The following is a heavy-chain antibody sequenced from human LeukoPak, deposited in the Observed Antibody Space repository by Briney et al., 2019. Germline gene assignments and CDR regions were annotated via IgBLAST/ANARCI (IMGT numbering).Heavy chain of an antibody. Sequence: SETLSLTCTVSGGSISSYYWSWIRQPAGKGLECIGRIYTSGSTNYNPSLKSRVTMSVDTSKNQFSLKLSSVTAADTAVYYCARAFYSNSWYHKEDFFDYWGQGTPVTVSS. CDR3: ARAFYSNSWYHKEDFFDY. CDR1: GGSISSYY. J-gene: IGHJ4*02. V-gene: IGHV4-4*07. CDR2: IYTSGST. D-gene: IGHD6-13*01.